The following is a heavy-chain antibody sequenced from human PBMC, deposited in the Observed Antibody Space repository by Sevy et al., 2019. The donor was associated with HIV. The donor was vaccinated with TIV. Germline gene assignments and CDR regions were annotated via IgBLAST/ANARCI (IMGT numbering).Heavy chain of an antibody. CDR2: IRYDGSNK. J-gene: IGHJ6*03. CDR1: GFTFSSYG. D-gene: IGHD2-15*01. V-gene: IGHV3-30*02. CDR3: AKAPPGGTTYYYYFYMDV. Sequence: GGSLRLSCAASGFTFSSYGMHWVRQAPGKGLEWVAFIRYDGSNKYYVDSVKGRFTISRDNSKNTLYLQMNSLRAEDTAVYYCAKAPPGGTTYYYYFYMDVWGKGTTVTVSS.